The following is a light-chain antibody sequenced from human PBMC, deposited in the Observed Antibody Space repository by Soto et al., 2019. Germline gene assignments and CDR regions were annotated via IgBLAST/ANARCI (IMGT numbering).Light chain of an antibody. V-gene: IGLV1-40*01. CDR2: GNT. Sequence: QSVLTQPPSVSGAPGQRVTISCTGSSSKIGAGSDVHWYQQLPGTAPKLLIYGNTNRPSGVSDRFSGSRSGTSASLAITGLQAEDEADYYCQSYDSSLSGSVFGGGTHLTVL. CDR1: SSKIGAGSD. CDR3: QSYDSSLSGSV. J-gene: IGLJ7*01.